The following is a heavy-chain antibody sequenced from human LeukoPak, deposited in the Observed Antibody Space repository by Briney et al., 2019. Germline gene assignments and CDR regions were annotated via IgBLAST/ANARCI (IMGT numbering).Heavy chain of an antibody. CDR2: IKQDGSEA. J-gene: IGHJ4*02. V-gene: IGHV3-7*01. CDR1: GFTFSSYW. CDR3: TRMLWRSRPFDY. D-gene: IGHD2-2*01. Sequence: GGSLRLSCAASGFTFSSYWMSWVRQAPGKGLEWVANIKQDGSEAWYVDSVKGRFTISRDSATNSAYLQMNSLRAEDTAVYYCTRMLWRSRPFDYWGQGTLVTVSS.